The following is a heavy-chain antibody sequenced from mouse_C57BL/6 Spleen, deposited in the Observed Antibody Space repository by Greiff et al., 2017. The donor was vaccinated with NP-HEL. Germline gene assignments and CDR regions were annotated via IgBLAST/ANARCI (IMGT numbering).Heavy chain of an antibody. V-gene: IGHV1-82*01. J-gene: IGHJ2*01. CDR3: ARRNYSNYPYYFDY. D-gene: IGHD2-5*01. CDR1: GYAFSSSW. Sequence: QVQLKQSGPELVKPGASVKISCKASGYAFSSSWMNWVKQRPGKGLEWIGRIYPGDGDPNYNGKFKGKATLTADKSSSTAYMQLSSLTSEDSAVYICARRNYSNYPYYFDYWGQGTTLTVSS. CDR2: IYPGDGDP.